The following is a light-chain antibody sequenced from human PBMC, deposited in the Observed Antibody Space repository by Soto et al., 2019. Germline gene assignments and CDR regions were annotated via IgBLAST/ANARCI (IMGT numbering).Light chain of an antibody. CDR1: QSISSW. J-gene: IGKJ1*01. Sequence: QLTQSPSTLSASVGDRVTITCRASQSISSWLAWYQQKPGKAPKLLIYDASSLESGVPSRFSGSGSGTEFTLTISSLQPDDFATYYCQQYNSYWTFGQGTKVDIK. CDR3: QQYNSYWT. V-gene: IGKV1-5*01. CDR2: DAS.